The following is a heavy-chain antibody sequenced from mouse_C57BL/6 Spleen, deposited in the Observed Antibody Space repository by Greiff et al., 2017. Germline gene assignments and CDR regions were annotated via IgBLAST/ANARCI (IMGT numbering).Heavy chain of an antibody. CDR2: INPSTGGT. V-gene: IGHV1-42*01. Sequence: EVQLQQSGPELVKPGASVKISCKASGYSFTGYYMNWVKQSPEKSLEWIGEINPSTGGTTYNQKFKAKATLTVDKSSSTAYMQLKSLTSEDSAVYDCARHGSSLWYFDVWGTGTTVTVSS. J-gene: IGHJ1*03. D-gene: IGHD1-1*01. CDR3: ARHGSSLWYFDV. CDR1: GYSFTGYY.